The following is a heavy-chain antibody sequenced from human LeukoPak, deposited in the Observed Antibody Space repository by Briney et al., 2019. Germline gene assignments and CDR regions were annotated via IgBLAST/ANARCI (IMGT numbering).Heavy chain of an antibody. D-gene: IGHD4-17*01. V-gene: IGHV1-69*04. Sequence: GASVKVSCKASGGTFISYTIGWVRQAPGQGLEWMGRIIPILGIADYAQKFQGRVTITADKSTSTAYMELSSLRSEDTAVYYCARDQIPVTTTGWGQGTLVTVSS. CDR1: GGTFISYT. CDR3: ARDQIPVTTTG. CDR2: IIPILGIA. J-gene: IGHJ4*02.